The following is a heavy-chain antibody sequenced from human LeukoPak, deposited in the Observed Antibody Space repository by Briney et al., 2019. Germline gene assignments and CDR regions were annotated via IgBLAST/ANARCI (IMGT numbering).Heavy chain of an antibody. Sequence: PGGSLRLSCAASGFTFTSYAMSWVRQAPGKGLEWVSTITGSGGGTYYADSVKGRFIISRDNSKTTLYLQMNSLRAEDTAVYYCARGQSMDEFINWFDPWGQGTLVTVSS. J-gene: IGHJ5*02. CDR2: ITGSGGGT. V-gene: IGHV3-23*01. CDR1: GFTFTSYA. D-gene: IGHD6-6*01. CDR3: ARGQSMDEFINWFDP.